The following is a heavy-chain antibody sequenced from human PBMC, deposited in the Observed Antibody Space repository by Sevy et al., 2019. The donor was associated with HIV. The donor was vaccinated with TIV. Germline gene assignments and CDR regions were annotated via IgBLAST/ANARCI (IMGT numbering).Heavy chain of an antibody. V-gene: IGHV3-11*04. CDR1: RFSFSDFF. CDR3: ARDPLEMDYFDY. Sequence: GGSLRLSCAVSRFSFSDFFMSWIRQAPGKGLEWISSISSSGGTIYYADSVKGRFTISRDNTKNSLFLQMNSLRAVDTAVYYCARDPLEMDYFDYWGLGTLVTVSS. J-gene: IGHJ4*02. D-gene: IGHD1-1*01. CDR2: ISSSGGTI.